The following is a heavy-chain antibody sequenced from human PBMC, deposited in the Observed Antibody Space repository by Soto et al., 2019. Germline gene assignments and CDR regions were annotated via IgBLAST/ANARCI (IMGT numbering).Heavy chain of an antibody. CDR3: ARERTRGFDP. CDR2: MNPNSGNT. V-gene: IGHV1-8*01. J-gene: IGHJ5*02. CDR1: GYTFTSYD. Sequence: QVQLVQSGAEVKKPGASVKVSCKASGYTFTSYDINWVRQATGQGLEWMGWMNPNSGNTAYAQKFLGRVPMTRKTSVSTAYIELISLRPEDTAVYYCARERTRGFDPWGQGTLVTVSS.